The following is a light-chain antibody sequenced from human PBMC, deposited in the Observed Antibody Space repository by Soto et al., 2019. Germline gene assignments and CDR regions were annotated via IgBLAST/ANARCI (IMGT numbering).Light chain of an antibody. J-gene: IGKJ4*01. Sequence: EVVMTQSPATVSVSPGEGVTLSCRASQTISNDLAWYQQKPGQAPRLLIYGASNRATGVPARFSGGGTGTEFTLTISSLQSEDFAVYYCQQNNKWPPVTFGGGTKVEIK. V-gene: IGKV3-15*01. CDR3: QQNNKWPPVT. CDR1: QTISND. CDR2: GAS.